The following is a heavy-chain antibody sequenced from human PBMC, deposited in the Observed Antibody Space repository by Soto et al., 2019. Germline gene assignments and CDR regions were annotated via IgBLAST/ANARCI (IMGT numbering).Heavy chain of an antibody. J-gene: IGHJ4*02. CDR3: ARGDYYDFWSGYYYFDY. CDR2: IFYSGST. Sequence: SETLSLTCTVSGGSISSSSFYWDWIRQPPGKGLEWIGRIFYSGSTYYNPSLKSRVTISVDTSKNQFSLKLSSVTAADTAVYYCARGDYYDFWSGYYYFDYWGQGTLVTVSS. D-gene: IGHD3-3*01. CDR1: GGSISSSSFY. V-gene: IGHV4-39*07.